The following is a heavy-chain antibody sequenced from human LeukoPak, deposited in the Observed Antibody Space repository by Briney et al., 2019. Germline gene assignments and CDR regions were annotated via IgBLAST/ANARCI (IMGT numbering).Heavy chain of an antibody. Sequence: SETLSLTCTVSGGSMSTYHWSWIRQPPGKGLEWIGYIYYSGSTNYNPSLKSQVTISLDTSKNQFSLKVSSVTAADTAVYYCARDRDDILTGPYMDVWGKGTTVTVSS. CDR2: IYYSGST. CDR3: ARDRDDILTGPYMDV. CDR1: GGSMSTYH. D-gene: IGHD3-9*01. J-gene: IGHJ6*04. V-gene: IGHV4-59*01.